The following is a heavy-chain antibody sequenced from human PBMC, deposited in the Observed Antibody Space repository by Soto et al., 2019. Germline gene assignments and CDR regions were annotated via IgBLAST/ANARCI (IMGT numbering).Heavy chain of an antibody. CDR3: AKGLRFTFTTGYYMDV. V-gene: IGHV3-23*01. CDR2: ISGSGST. D-gene: IGHD3-16*01. CDR1: GFTVSSYA. J-gene: IGHJ6*03. Sequence: VQLLESGGGLVQPGGSLRLSCAASGFTVSSYAMSWVRQAPGKGLEWVSAISGSGSTYSADSVKGRFTISRDSSKNTVYLEMNSLRAEDTAVYYCAKGLRFTFTTGYYMDVLGRGTTVTVSS.